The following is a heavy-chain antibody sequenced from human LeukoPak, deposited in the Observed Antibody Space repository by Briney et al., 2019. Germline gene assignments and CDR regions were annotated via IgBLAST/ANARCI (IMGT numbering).Heavy chain of an antibody. J-gene: IGHJ6*03. CDR1: GGSISSGSYY. V-gene: IGHV4-61*02. Sequence: SQTLSLTCTVSGGSISSGSYYWSWIRQPAGKGLEWIGRIYTSGSANYNPSLKSRVTISADTSKNQFSLNRISVTAADTAYYMDVWGKRTTVTGSS. CDR2: IYTSGSA. CDR3: V.